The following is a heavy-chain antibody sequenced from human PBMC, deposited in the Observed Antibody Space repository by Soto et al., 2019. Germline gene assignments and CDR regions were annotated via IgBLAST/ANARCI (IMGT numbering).Heavy chain of an antibody. CDR2: ISYDGSNK. J-gene: IGHJ5*02. CDR3: ARDLSSSGWYPNWFDP. Sequence: GGSLRLSCAASGFTFSSYAMHWVRQAPGKGLEWVAVISYDGSNKYYADSVKGRFTISRDNSKNSLYLQMNSLRAEDTAVYYCARDLSSSGWYPNWFDPWGQGTLVTVSS. CDR1: GFTFSSYA. V-gene: IGHV3-30-3*01. D-gene: IGHD6-19*01.